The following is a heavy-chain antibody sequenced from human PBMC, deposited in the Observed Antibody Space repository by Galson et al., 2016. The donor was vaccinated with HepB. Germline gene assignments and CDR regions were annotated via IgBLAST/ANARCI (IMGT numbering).Heavy chain of an antibody. CDR3: ARDSGAFGEQWPSAYGI. CDR1: GFTFTSYS. J-gene: IGHJ3*02. CDR2: ISSSDSTI. D-gene: IGHD3-10*01. V-gene: IGHV3-48*01. Sequence: SLRLSCAASGFTFTSYSMNWVRQAPGKGLEWVSYISSSDSTIYYADSVKGRFTISRDNANNSLYLQMNSLRAEDTAVYYCARDSGAFGEQWPSAYGIWGRGTMVTVSS.